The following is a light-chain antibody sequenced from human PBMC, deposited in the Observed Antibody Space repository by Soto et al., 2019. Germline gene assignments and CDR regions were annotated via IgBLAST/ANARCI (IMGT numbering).Light chain of an antibody. Sequence: EIVMTQSPATLSVYPVERGSLSFMASQSISSNLAWYQRKPGRAPRLLIYGASTRATGIPARFSGSGSGTEFTLTISGLQSEDFAVYYCQQFNNWPPGTFGQGTKVDIK. CDR3: QQFNNWPPGT. CDR1: QSISSN. V-gene: IGKV3-15*01. CDR2: GAS. J-gene: IGKJ1*01.